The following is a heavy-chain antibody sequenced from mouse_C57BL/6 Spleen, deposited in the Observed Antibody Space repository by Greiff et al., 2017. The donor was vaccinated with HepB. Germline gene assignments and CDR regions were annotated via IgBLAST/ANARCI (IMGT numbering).Heavy chain of an antibody. CDR3: ARDSYGPFDY. V-gene: IGHV7-1*01. D-gene: IGHD1-1*02. CDR2: SRNKANDYTT. J-gene: IGHJ2*01. CDR1: GFTFSDFY. Sequence: DVMLVESGGGLVQSGRSLRLSCATSGFTFSDFYMEWVRQAPGKGLEWIAASRNKANDYTTEYSASVKGRFIVSRDTSQSILYLQMNALRAEDNAMYYCARDSYGPFDYWGQGTTLTVSS.